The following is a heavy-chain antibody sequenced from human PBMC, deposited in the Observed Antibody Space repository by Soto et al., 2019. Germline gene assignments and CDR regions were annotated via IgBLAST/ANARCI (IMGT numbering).Heavy chain of an antibody. J-gene: IGHJ4*02. Sequence: LRLSFEAAGFTFTSYAMSWVRQAPGKGLEWVSATSGSGDTTYYADSVKGRFTISRDNSEKRLYLQMNSLRAEDTAVYYCAKMVHGGYVSYFDSWGQGTLVTVSS. D-gene: IGHD5-12*01. CDR2: TSGSGDTT. CDR3: AKMVHGGYVSYFDS. V-gene: IGHV3-23*01. CDR1: GFTFTSYA.